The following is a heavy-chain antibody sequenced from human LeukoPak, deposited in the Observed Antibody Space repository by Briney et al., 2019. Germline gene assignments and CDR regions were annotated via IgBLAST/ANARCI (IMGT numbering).Heavy chain of an antibody. J-gene: IGHJ4*02. V-gene: IGHV3-48*01. CDR2: ISRSSSTI. D-gene: IGHD3-22*01. CDR3: ARDRSYDTSGYDNY. CDR1: GFTFSSYS. Sequence: TGGSLRLSCAASGFTFSSYSMNWVRQAPGKGLECVSYISRSSSTIYYADSVKGRFTISRDNAKSSLYLQMNSLRAEDTAVYYCARDRSYDTSGYDNYWGQGTLVTVSS.